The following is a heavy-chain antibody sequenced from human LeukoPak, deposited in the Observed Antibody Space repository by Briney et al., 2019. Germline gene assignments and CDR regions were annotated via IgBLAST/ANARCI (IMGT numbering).Heavy chain of an antibody. Sequence: GASVNVSCKASGYTFTGYYMHWVRQAPGQGLEWMGRINPNSGGTNYTHNFQGRVTMTRDTTSSTAYMELKSLRREDTAVYYCGRGVLGSENSVYDPFDYWGQGTLVTVSS. CDR2: INPNSGGT. V-gene: IGHV1-2*06. D-gene: IGHD5/OR15-5a*01. J-gene: IGHJ4*02. CDR3: GRGVLGSENSVYDPFDY. CDR1: GYTFTGYY.